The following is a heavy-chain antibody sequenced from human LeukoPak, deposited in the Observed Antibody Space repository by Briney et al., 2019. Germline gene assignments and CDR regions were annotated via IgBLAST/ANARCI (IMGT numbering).Heavy chain of an antibody. CDR2: MNPNSGNT. CDR3: ARGLNDFWSGLSPSYNWFDP. V-gene: IGHV1-8*01. D-gene: IGHD3-3*01. J-gene: IGHJ5*02. Sequence: ASVKVSCKASGYTFTSYDINWVRRATGQGLEWMGWMNPNSGNTGYAQKFQGRVTMTRDTSISTAYMELSSLRSEDTAVYYCARGLNDFWSGLSPSYNWFDPWGQGTLVTVSS. CDR1: GYTFTSYD.